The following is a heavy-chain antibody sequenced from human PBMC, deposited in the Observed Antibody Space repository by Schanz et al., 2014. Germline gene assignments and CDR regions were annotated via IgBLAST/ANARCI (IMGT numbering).Heavy chain of an antibody. CDR1: RSTFSSYS. CDR2: IIPILGIA. D-gene: IGHD3-22*01. Sequence: QVQLVQSGAEVKKPGSSVKVSCKASRSTFSSYSISWVRQAPGQGLEWMGRIIPILGIANYAQKFQGRVTNTADKSTSTAYMELSSLRSEDTAVYYCAREVGLYDRGWFDPWGQGTLVTVSS. J-gene: IGHJ5*02. CDR3: AREVGLYDRGWFDP. V-gene: IGHV1-69*04.